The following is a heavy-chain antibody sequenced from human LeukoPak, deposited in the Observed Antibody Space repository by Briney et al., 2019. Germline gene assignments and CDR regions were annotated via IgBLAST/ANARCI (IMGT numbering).Heavy chain of an antibody. CDR1: GFTLSSYA. CDR3: ARSGGDGYNSFDY. D-gene: IGHD5-24*01. CDR2: ISYDGSNK. Sequence: GGSLRLSCAASGFTLSSYAMHWVRQAPGKGLEWVAVISYDGSNKYYADSVKGRFTISRDNSKNTLYLQMNSLRAEDTAVYYCARSGGDGYNSFDYWGQGTLVTVSS. J-gene: IGHJ4*02. V-gene: IGHV3-30-3*01.